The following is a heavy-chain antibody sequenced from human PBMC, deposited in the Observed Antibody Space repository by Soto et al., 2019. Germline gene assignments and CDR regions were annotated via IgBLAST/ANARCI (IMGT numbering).Heavy chain of an antibody. CDR1: GCSISSSNW. CDR2: IYHSGST. V-gene: IGHV4-4*02. Sequence: PSETLSLTCAVSGCSISSSNWWSWVRHPPGKGLEWIGEIYHSGSTNYNPSLKSRVTISVDKSKNQFSLKLSSVTAADTAVYYCANRYSSSWGYYYYGMDVWGQGTTVT. J-gene: IGHJ6*02. D-gene: IGHD6-13*01. CDR3: ANRYSSSWGYYYYGMDV.